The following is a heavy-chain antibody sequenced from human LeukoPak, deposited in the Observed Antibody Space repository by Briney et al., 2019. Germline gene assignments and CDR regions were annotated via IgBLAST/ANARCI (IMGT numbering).Heavy chain of an antibody. J-gene: IGHJ4*02. CDR1: GYTFTGYY. V-gene: IGHV1-2*06. D-gene: IGHD5-18*01. CDR3: ARDSVGKGYGYGHGLGY. Sequence: ASVKVSCKASGYTFTGYYMHWVRQAPGQGLEWMGRINPNSGGTNYAQKFQGRVTMTRDTSISTAYMELSRLRSDDTAVYYCARDSVGKGYGYGHGLGYWGQGTLVTVSS. CDR2: INPNSGGT.